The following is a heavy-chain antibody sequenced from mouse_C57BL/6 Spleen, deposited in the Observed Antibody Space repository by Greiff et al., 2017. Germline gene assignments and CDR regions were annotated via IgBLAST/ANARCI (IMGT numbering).Heavy chain of an antibody. D-gene: IGHD2-10*02. J-gene: IGHJ2*01. Sequence: EVMLVESGGGLVKPGGSLKLSCAASGFTFSSYAMSWVRQTPEKRLEWVATISDGGSYTYYPDNVKGRFTISRDNAKNNLYLQMSHLKSEDTAMYYCARDRGGYGNSHLDYWGKGTTLTVSS. CDR1: GFTFSSYA. V-gene: IGHV5-4*01. CDR3: ARDRGGYGNSHLDY. CDR2: ISDGGSYT.